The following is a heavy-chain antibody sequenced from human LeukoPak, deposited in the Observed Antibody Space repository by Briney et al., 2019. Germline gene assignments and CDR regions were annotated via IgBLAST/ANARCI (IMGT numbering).Heavy chain of an antibody. CDR2: IYYSGST. J-gene: IGHJ6*02. CDR3: ARVYAGLYYGMDV. CDR1: GGSISSYY. D-gene: IGHD5/OR15-5a*01. Sequence: SETPSLTCTVSGGSISSYYWSWIRQPPGKGLEWIGYIYYSGSTNYNPSLKSRVTISVDTSKNQFSLKLSSVTAADTAVYYCARVYAGLYYGMDVWGQGTTVTVSS. V-gene: IGHV4-59*01.